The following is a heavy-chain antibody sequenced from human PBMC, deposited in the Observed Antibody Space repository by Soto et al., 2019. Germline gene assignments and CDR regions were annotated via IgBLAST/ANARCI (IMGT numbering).Heavy chain of an antibody. CDR3: AREYDFWSGYRRYFDY. V-gene: IGHV4-39*07. CDR1: GGSISNNSYY. Sequence: SETLSLTCAVSGGSISNNSYYWGWIRQPPGKGLEWIGSIYSSGRSYYNPSLKSRVTISVDTSKNQFFLKLTSVTAADTAVYYCAREYDFWSGYRRYFDYWGQGTLVTVSS. D-gene: IGHD3-3*01. CDR2: IYSSGRS. J-gene: IGHJ4*02.